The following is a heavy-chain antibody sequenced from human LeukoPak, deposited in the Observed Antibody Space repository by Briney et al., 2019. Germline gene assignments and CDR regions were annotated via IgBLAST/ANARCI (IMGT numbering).Heavy chain of an antibody. J-gene: IGHJ4*02. Sequence: GGSLRLSCAASGFTLSSYAMSWVGQAPGKGLEWVSAISGSGGSTYYADSVKGRFTISRDNSKNTLYLQMNSLRAEDTAVYYCAKRGQILLGLWGQATLVTVSS. V-gene: IGHV3-23*01. D-gene: IGHD3-10*01. CDR1: GFTLSSYA. CDR2: ISGSGGST. CDR3: AKRGQILLGL.